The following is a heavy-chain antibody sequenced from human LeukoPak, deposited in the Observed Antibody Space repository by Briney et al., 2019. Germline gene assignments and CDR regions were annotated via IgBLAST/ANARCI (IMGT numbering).Heavy chain of an antibody. Sequence: TGGSLRLSCAASGXTFSSYAMHWVRQAPGKGLEWVAVISYDGSNKYYADSVKGRFTISRDNSKNTLYLQMNSLRAEDTAVYYCARGIGYFDLWGRGTLVTVSS. CDR3: ARGIGYFDL. CDR1: GXTFSSYA. J-gene: IGHJ2*01. V-gene: IGHV3-30-3*01. CDR2: ISYDGSNK.